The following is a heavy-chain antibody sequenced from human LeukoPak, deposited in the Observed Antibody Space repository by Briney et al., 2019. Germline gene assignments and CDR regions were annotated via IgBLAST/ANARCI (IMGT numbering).Heavy chain of an antibody. D-gene: IGHD4-17*01. CDR3: ARDPPYGDYFAY. CDR2: IYYSGSN. CDR1: GGSVSSGSYY. J-gene: IGHJ4*02. V-gene: IGHV4-61*01. Sequence: SETLSLTCTDSGGSVSSGSYYWSWIRQPPGKGLEWIGYIYYSGSNNYNPSLKSRVTISVDTSKNQFSLKLSSVTAADAAVYYCARDPPYGDYFAYWVQGTLVTVSS.